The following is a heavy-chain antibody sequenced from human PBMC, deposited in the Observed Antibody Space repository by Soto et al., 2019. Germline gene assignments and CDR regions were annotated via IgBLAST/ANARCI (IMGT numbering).Heavy chain of an antibody. J-gene: IGHJ3*02. CDR1: GGTFSTSS. CDR2: ILPIFGTA. CDR3: ARVHEYGGNSDAFDM. D-gene: IGHD4-17*01. Sequence: QVQLVQSGAEVKKPGSSMKVSCKASGGTFSTSSINWVRQAPGQRPEWMGNILPIFGTADYAQKFQDRVTITADKSTNTAYMESRSLFSEDTAVYYFARVHEYGGNSDAFDMWAQGTVVTVSS. V-gene: IGHV1-69*14.